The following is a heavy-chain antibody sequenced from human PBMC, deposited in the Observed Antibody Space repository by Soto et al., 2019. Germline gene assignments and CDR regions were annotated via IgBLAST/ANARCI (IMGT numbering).Heavy chain of an antibody. D-gene: IGHD6-6*01. CDR2: ISYDGSNK. CDR3: AKGDSSSDGLDAFDI. Sequence: GGSLRLSCAASGFTFSSYGMHWVRQAPGKGLEWVAVISYDGSNKYYADSVKGRFTISRDNSKNTLYLQMNSLRAEDTAVYYCAKGDSSSDGLDAFDIWGQGTMVTVSS. CDR1: GFTFSSYG. J-gene: IGHJ3*02. V-gene: IGHV3-30*18.